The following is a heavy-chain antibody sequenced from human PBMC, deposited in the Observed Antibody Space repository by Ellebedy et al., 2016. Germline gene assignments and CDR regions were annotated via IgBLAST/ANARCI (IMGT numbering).Heavy chain of an antibody. Sequence: GGSLRLSCAASGFTFSSYAMSWVRQAPGKGLEWVSAISGSGGSTYYADSVKGRFTISRDNSKNTLYLQMNSLRAEDTAVYYCAKDPTFTGDRPIFDYWGQGTLVTVSS. CDR1: GFTFSSYA. CDR3: AKDPTFTGDRPIFDY. D-gene: IGHD7-27*01. V-gene: IGHV3-23*01. J-gene: IGHJ4*02. CDR2: ISGSGGST.